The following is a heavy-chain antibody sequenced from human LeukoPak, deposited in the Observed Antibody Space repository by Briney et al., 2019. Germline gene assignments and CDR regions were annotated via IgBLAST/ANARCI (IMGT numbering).Heavy chain of an antibody. V-gene: IGHV3-23*01. CDR2: ISGSGGST. D-gene: IGHD6-6*01. CDR1: GFTFSSYA. J-gene: IGHJ6*02. Sequence: TGGSLRLSCAASGFTFSSYATSWVRQAPGKGLEWVSAISGSGGSTYYADSVKGRFTISRDNSKNTLYLQMNSLRAEDTAVYYCARGIAARRRPPEYYGMDVWGQGTTVTVSS. CDR3: ARGIAARRRPPEYYGMDV.